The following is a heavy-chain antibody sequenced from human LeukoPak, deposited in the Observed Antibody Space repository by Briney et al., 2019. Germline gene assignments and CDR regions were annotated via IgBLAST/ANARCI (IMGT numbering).Heavy chain of an antibody. CDR3: ATKEDRNAYNWFDP. Sequence: PSETLSLTCTVSGGSISSSSYYWSWIRQPPGKGLEWIGSIYYSGSTYYNPSPKSLATISVDPSKDQFSLKLSSVTAADTAVYYCATKEDRNAYNWFDPWGQGTLVTVSS. V-gene: IGHV4-39*07. CDR2: IYYSGST. J-gene: IGHJ5*02. CDR1: GGSISSSSYY.